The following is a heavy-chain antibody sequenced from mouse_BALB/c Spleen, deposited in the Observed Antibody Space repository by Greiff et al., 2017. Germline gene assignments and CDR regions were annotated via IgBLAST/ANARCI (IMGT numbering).Heavy chain of an antibody. CDR1: GYTFTNYW. CDR3: ARGGYRYYYYAMDY. J-gene: IGHJ4*01. D-gene: IGHD2-14*01. Sequence: QVQLQQSGAELVRPGTSVKISCKASGYTFTNYWLGWVKQRPGHGLEWIGDIYPGGGYTNYNEKFKGKATLTADTSSSTAYMQLSSLTSEDSAVYFCARGGYRYYYYAMDYWGQGTSVTVSS. CDR2: IYPGGGYT. V-gene: IGHV1-63*02.